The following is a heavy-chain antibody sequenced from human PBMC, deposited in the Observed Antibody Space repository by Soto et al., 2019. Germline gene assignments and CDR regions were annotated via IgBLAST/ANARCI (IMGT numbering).Heavy chain of an antibody. J-gene: IGHJ6*02. D-gene: IGHD4-17*01. CDR3: ARVREGPTYYYYGLDV. CDR2: IDTAGNT. CDR1: GFTFSSYG. V-gene: IGHV3-13*01. Sequence: EVQLVESGGGLVQPGGSLRLSCAASGFTFSSYGMHWVRQATGQGLEWVSAIDTAGNTYYPGAVKGRFTISRENAKNSLDLQMNSRRAGDTAVYFCARVREGPTYYYYGLDVWGQGTTVTVSS.